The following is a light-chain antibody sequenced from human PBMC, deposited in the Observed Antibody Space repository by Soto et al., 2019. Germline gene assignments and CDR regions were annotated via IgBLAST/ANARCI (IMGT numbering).Light chain of an antibody. CDR2: GAS. J-gene: IGKJ1*01. CDR3: QQYYGSPQT. CDR1: QRIGSN. Sequence: EIVLTQSPGTLSLSPGERATLSCTASQRIGSNLAWYQQKPGQAPRLLIYGASTRAPGIPDTLRGPGSAPAFTLTIISRQADDVAVEYCQQYYGSPQTFGEGTKVDIK. V-gene: IGKV3-15*01.